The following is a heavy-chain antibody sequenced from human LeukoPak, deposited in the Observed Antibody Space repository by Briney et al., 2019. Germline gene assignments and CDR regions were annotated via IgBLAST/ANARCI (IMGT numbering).Heavy chain of an antibody. Sequence: GGSLRLSCAASGFTFSSYGMHWVRQAPGKGLEWVAVISYDGSYKYYADSVKGRFTISRDNSKNTLYLQMNSLRAEDTAVYYCARVGPTMVRGIIDYWGQGTLVTVSS. D-gene: IGHD3-10*01. CDR2: ISYDGSYK. V-gene: IGHV3-30*03. J-gene: IGHJ4*02. CDR1: GFTFSSYG. CDR3: ARVGPTMVRGIIDY.